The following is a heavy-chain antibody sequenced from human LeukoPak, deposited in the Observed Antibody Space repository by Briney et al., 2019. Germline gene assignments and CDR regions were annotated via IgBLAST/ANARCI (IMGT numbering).Heavy chain of an antibody. Sequence: GGSLRLSCAASGFTFSSYWMHWVRQAPGKGLVWVSRINSDGSSTSYADSVKGRFTISRDNAKNTLYLQMNSLRAEDTAVYYCARGDILTGYHCDCWGQGTLVTVSS. J-gene: IGHJ4*02. V-gene: IGHV3-74*01. CDR2: INSDGSST. CDR1: GFTFSSYW. CDR3: ARGDILTGYHCDC. D-gene: IGHD3-9*01.